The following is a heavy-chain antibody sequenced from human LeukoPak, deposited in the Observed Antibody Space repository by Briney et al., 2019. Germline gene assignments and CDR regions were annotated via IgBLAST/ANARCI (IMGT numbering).Heavy chain of an antibody. CDR1: GYSFTSYW. D-gene: IGHD6-19*01. CDR2: IYPGDSDT. J-gene: IGHJ3*01. V-gene: IGHV5-51*01. CDR3: ARLKVRYTGYSSGWHSSAFDV. Sequence: PGESLKISCKGSGYSFTSYWIGWVRQMPGKGLEWMGIIYPGDSDTRYSPSFQGQVTISADKSISTAYLQWSSLKASDTAMYYCARLKVRYTGYSSGWHSSAFDVWGQGTMVTVSS.